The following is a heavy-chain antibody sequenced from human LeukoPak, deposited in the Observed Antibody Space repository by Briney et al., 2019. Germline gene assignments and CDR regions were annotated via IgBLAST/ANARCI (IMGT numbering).Heavy chain of an antibody. Sequence: GGSLRLSCAASGFSFSTYAMHWVRQAPGKGLEWLAVISYDGSDDYYADSVKGRLTVSRDNFKNTLYLQMNSLQAEDTAVYFCARGQQWLTTDIDAFDIWGQGTMVTVAS. D-gene: IGHD6-19*01. V-gene: IGHV3-30-3*01. CDR3: ARGQQWLTTDIDAFDI. CDR1: GFSFSTYA. J-gene: IGHJ3*02. CDR2: ISYDGSDD.